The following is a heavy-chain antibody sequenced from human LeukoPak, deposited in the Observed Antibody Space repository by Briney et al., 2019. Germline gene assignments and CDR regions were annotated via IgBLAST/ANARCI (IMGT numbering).Heavy chain of an antibody. V-gene: IGHV1-18*01. Sequence: ASVKVSCKASGYTFTSYGISWVRQAPGQGLEWMGWISAYNGNTNYAQRLQGRVIMTTDTSTSTVYMELSSLRSEDTAVYYCAGEPSLIADIPAEYFQHWGQGTLVTVSS. CDR3: AGEPSLIADIPAEYFQH. J-gene: IGHJ1*01. CDR1: GYTFTSYG. D-gene: IGHD6-13*01. CDR2: ISAYNGNT.